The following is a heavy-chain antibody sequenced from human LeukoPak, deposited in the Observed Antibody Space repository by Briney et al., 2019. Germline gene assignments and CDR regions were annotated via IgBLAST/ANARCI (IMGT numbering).Heavy chain of an antibody. CDR1: GFTFINYA. D-gene: IGHD3-3*01. V-gene: IGHV3-23*01. CDR3: AKGTVRFLEWSQRGYFDY. Sequence: PGGSLRLSCAASGFTFINYAMTWVRQAPGKGLEWVSSISSTVINTYNADSVKGRFTISRDNSKNTLYLQMNSLRADDTAIYYCAKGTVRFLEWSQRGYFDYWGQGILVTVSS. J-gene: IGHJ4*02. CDR2: ISSTVINT.